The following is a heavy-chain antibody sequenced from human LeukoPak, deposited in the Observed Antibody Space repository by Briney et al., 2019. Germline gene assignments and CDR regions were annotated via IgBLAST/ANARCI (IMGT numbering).Heavy chain of an antibody. CDR2: ISGSGGST. CDR3: AKDLAPIGY. Sequence: TGGSLRLSCAASGFTFSSYAMSWVRQAPGEGLEWVSAISGSGGSTYYADSVKGRFTISRDNSKNTLYLQMNSLRTEDTAVYYCAKDLAPIGYWGQGTLVTVSS. V-gene: IGHV3-23*01. J-gene: IGHJ4*02. CDR1: GFTFSSYA. D-gene: IGHD3-22*01.